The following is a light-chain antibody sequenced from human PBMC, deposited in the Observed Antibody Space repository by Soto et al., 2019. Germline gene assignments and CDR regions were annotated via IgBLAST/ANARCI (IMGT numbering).Light chain of an antibody. J-gene: IGKJ1*01. Sequence: EIVLTHSPATLSLSPGERATLSCRASQSVSSYLAWYQQKPGQAPRLLIYDASNRATGIPDRFSGSGSGTDFTLTISRLEPEDFAVYYCQQYGSIPWTFGQGTKVDI. CDR3: QQYGSIPWT. V-gene: IGKV3-11*01. CDR1: QSVSSY. CDR2: DAS.